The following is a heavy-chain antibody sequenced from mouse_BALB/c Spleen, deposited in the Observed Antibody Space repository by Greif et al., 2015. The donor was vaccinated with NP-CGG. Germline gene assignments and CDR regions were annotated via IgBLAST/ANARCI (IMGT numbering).Heavy chain of an antibody. CDR1: GFTFSSYT. D-gene: IGHD1-1*02. CDR3: ARHGNYAMDY. V-gene: IGHV5-12-2*01. Sequence: EVKVEEPGGGLVQPGGSLKLSCAASGFTFSSYTMSWVRQTPEKRLEWVAYISNGGGSTYYPDTVKGRFTISRDNAKNTLYLQMSSLKSEDTAMYYCARHGNYAMDYWGQGTSVTVSS. CDR2: ISNGGGST. J-gene: IGHJ4*01.